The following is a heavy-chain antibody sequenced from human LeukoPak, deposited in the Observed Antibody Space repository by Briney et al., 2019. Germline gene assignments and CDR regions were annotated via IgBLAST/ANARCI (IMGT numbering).Heavy chain of an antibody. V-gene: IGHV1-69*06. CDR2: IIPIFGTA. CDR3: ARGRMVRGVKLHFDY. Sequence: ASVKVSCKASGGTFSSYAISWVRQAPGQGLEWMGGIIPIFGTANYAQKFQGRVTITADKSTSTAYMELSRLRSDDTAVYYCARGRMVRGVKLHFDYWGQGALVTVSS. CDR1: GGTFSSYA. D-gene: IGHD3-10*01. J-gene: IGHJ4*02.